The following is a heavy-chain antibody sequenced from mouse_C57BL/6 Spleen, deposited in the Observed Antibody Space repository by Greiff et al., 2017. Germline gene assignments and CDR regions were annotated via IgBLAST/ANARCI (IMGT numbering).Heavy chain of an antibody. CDR3: ARTATVVEFMDY. D-gene: IGHD1-1*01. Sequence: VKLMESGAELVKPGASVKISCKASGYAFSSYWMNWVKQRPGKGLEWIGQIYPGDGDTNYNGKFKGKATLTADKSSSTAYMQLSSLTSEDSAVYFCARTATVVEFMDYWGQGTSVTVSS. CDR2: IYPGDGDT. J-gene: IGHJ4*01. CDR1: GYAFSSYW. V-gene: IGHV1-80*01.